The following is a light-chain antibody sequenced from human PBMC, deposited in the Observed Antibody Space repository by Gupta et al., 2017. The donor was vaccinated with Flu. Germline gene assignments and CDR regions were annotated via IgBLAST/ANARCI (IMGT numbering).Light chain of an antibody. CDR1: AGSVASSDL. J-gene: IGLJ3*02. V-gene: IGLV8-61*01. CDR2: NRS. CDR3: DRDVGGGIWV. Sequence: TVTITCGGTAGSVASSDLPCCLHQTPAQPQRLLVNNRSRRSAGVAGRFSGSFVGNTAALTITVAAEDEASDYYCDRDVGGGIWVFGGGTRLTVL.